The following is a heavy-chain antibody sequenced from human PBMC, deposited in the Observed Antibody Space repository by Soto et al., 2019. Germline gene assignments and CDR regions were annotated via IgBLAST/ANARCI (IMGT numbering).Heavy chain of an antibody. Sequence: QVQLVESGGGVVQPGRSLRLSCAASGFTFSSYAMHWVRQAPGKGLEWVAVISYDGSNKYYADSVKGRFTISRDNSKNTLYLQMNRLRGEDTVVYYCTSDPGYSGYDRSSYFDYWGQGALVTVSS. CDR3: TSDPGYSGYDRSSYFDY. CDR2: ISYDGSNK. D-gene: IGHD5-12*01. V-gene: IGHV3-30-3*01. CDR1: GFTFSSYA. J-gene: IGHJ4*02.